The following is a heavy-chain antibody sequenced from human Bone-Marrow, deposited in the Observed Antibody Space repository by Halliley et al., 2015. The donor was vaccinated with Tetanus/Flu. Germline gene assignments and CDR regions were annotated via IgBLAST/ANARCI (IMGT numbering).Heavy chain of an antibody. D-gene: IGHD6-13*01. CDR3: AVAAGYSNSWDYYYYGMDV. Sequence: GGSTKYHPPLKSRVTISVDKSKTQFSLKVTSPTAADTAVYYCAVAAGYSNSWDYYYYGMDVWGQGTTVTVSS. CDR2: GGST. J-gene: IGHJ6*02. V-gene: IGHV4-59*01.